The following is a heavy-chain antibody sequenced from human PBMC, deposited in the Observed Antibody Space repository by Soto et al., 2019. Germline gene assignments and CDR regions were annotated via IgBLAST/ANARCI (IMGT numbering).Heavy chain of an antibody. V-gene: IGHV4-34*01. Sequence: SETLSLTCVVYGGYFSDYYWSWIRQPPGKGLEWIGEISHSGSTNYSPSLKSRVAMSVDTPKKQFSLKLSSVTAADTAVYYCARTPYDSSGYYFDYWGEGTLVTV. CDR1: GGYFSDYY. CDR3: ARTPYDSSGYYFDY. CDR2: ISHSGST. D-gene: IGHD3-22*01. J-gene: IGHJ4*02.